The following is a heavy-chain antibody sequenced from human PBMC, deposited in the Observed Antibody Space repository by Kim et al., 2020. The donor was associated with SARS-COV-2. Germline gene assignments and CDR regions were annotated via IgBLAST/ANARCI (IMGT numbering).Heavy chain of an antibody. D-gene: IGHD5-18*01. Sequence: NPSLKSRVTISVDTSKNQFSLKLSSVTAADTAVYYCARATGDTAMVNFDYWGQGTLVTVSS. J-gene: IGHJ4*02. V-gene: IGHV4-31*02. CDR3: ARATGDTAMVNFDY.